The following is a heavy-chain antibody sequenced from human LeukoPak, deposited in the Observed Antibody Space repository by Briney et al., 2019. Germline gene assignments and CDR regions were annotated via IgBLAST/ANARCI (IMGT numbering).Heavy chain of an antibody. CDR3: ARGDGYYDSSGYFDY. CDR2: ISSSSSYI. Sequence: GGSLRLSCAASGFTFSSYSMNWVRQAPGKGLEWVSSISSSSSYIYYADSVKARFTISRDNAKNSLYLQINSLRGEYTAVYYCARGDGYYDSSGYFDYWGEGTLVTVSS. D-gene: IGHD3-22*01. CDR1: GFTFSSYS. J-gene: IGHJ4*02. V-gene: IGHV3-21*01.